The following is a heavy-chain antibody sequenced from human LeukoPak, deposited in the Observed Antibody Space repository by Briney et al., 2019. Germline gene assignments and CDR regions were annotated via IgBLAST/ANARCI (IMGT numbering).Heavy chain of an antibody. Sequence: ASVKVSCKASGYTFTSYDINWVRQATGQGLEWMGWMNPNSGNTGYAQEFQGRATITRNTYISTAYMELRSLRSEDTAVYYCARHPAPGYYYDSSGLDYWGQGTLVTVSS. CDR1: GYTFTSYD. D-gene: IGHD3-22*01. J-gene: IGHJ4*02. CDR3: ARHPAPGYYYDSSGLDY. CDR2: MNPNSGNT. V-gene: IGHV1-8*03.